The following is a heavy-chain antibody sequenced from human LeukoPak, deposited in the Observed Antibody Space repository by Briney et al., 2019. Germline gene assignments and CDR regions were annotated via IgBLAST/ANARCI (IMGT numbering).Heavy chain of an antibody. D-gene: IGHD6-13*01. CDR3: ARVLYSSSWYHFDY. J-gene: IGHJ4*02. Sequence: GASVKVSCKASGGTFSSYAISWVRQAPGQGLEWMGGIIPIFGTANYAQKFQGRVTITTDESTSTAYMELSSLRSEVTAVYYCARVLYSSSWYHFDYWGQGTLVTVSS. V-gene: IGHV1-69*05. CDR2: IIPIFGTA. CDR1: GGTFSSYA.